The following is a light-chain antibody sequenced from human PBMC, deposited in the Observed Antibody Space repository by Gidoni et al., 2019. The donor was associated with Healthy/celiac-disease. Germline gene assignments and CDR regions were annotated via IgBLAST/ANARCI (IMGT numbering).Light chain of an antibody. CDR1: QSVCSN. CDR3: QQYNNWPLT. Sequence: EIMMTQSLATLSVSPGARATLSCRASQSVCSNLAWYQQKPGQAPRLLIYCASNRATGIPARFSGSGSGTEFTLTISSLQSEDVAVYYCQQYNNWPLTFGGXTKVEIK. CDR2: CAS. V-gene: IGKV3-15*01. J-gene: IGKJ4*02.